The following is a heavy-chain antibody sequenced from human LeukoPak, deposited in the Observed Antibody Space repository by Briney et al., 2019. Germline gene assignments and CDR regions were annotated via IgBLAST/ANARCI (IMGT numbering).Heavy chain of an antibody. J-gene: IGHJ4*02. D-gene: IGHD3-16*01. CDR1: GYTFTSYD. V-gene: IGHV1-8*01. CDR3: ARGLIKQSPFPY. CDR2: MNPNSGNT. Sequence: ASVKVSCKASGYTFTSYDINWVRQATGQRLEWMGWMNPNSGNTGYAQKFQGRVTMTRNTSISTAYMELCSLRSEDTAVYYCARGLIKQSPFPYWGQGTLVTVSS.